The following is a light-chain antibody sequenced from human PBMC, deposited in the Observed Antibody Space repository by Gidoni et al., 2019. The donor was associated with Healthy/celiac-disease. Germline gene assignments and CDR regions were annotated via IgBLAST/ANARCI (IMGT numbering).Light chain of an antibody. CDR2: GNS. V-gene: IGLV1-40*01. J-gene: IGLJ7*01. Sequence: QSVLTQPPSVSGAPGQRVTISCTGSSSNIGAGYDVHWYQQLPGTAPKLLIDGNSNRPSGVPDRVSGSKSGTSASLAITGLQAEEEADYYCQSYDSSLSGSVFGGGTQLTVL. CDR1: SSNIGAGYD. CDR3: QSYDSSLSGSV.